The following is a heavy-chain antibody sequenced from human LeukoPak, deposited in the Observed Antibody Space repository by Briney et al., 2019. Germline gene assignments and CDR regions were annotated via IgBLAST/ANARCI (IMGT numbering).Heavy chain of an antibody. D-gene: IGHD6-6*01. CDR1: GFTFSSYA. CDR2: FSGSGGST. CDR3: AKDRRTYSSSWGFFDY. J-gene: IGHJ4*02. V-gene: IGHV3-23*01. Sequence: GGSLRLSCAASGFTFSSYAMSWVRQAPGEGLGWVSAFSGSGGSTYYADSVKGRFTISRDNSKNTLYLQMNSLRAEDTAVYYCAKDRRTYSSSWGFFDYWGQGTLVTVSS.